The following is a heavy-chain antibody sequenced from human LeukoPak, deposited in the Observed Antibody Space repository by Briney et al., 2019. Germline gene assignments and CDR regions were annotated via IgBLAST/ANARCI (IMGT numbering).Heavy chain of an antibody. CDR2: ISPSNGNT. CDR1: GYTFTNYG. J-gene: IGHJ4*02. CDR3: ARNSAYDQFDY. D-gene: IGHD5-12*01. V-gene: IGHV1-18*01. Sequence: ASVKVSCKASGYTFTNYGFYWVRQAPGQGLEWMGRISPSNGNTNYAQKFQGRVTMTTDTPTTTAYMELRSLRSDDTAVYYCARNSAYDQFDYWGPGTLVTVFS.